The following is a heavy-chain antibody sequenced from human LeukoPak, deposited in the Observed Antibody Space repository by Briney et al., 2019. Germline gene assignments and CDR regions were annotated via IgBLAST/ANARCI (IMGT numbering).Heavy chain of an antibody. CDR3: TRGTYSSGWFDFDY. V-gene: IGHV3-49*03. J-gene: IGHJ4*02. D-gene: IGHD6-19*01. Sequence: GGSLRLSCTCSGFTFGDRVMSWFRQAPGKGLEWVGFIRSRPYGGTAEFAASVKGRFSISRDDSKNIAYLQMNSLKTEDTAVYYCTRGTYSSGWFDFDYWGQGTLVTVSS. CDR1: GFTFGDRV. CDR2: IRSRPYGGTA.